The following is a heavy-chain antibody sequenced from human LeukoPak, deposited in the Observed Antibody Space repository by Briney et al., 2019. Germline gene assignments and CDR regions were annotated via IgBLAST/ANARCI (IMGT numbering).Heavy chain of an antibody. Sequence: PSETLSLTCTVSGYSISSGYYWGWIRQPPGKGLEWIGSIYHSGSTYYNPSLKSRVTISVDTSKNQFSLKLSSVTAADTAVYYCGGYYDSSGWGQGTLVTVSS. J-gene: IGHJ4*02. CDR2: IYHSGST. V-gene: IGHV4-38-2*02. D-gene: IGHD3-22*01. CDR1: GYSISSGYY. CDR3: GGYYDSSG.